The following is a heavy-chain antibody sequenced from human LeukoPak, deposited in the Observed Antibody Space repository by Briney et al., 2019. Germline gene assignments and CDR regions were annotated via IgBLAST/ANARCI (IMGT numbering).Heavy chain of an antibody. CDR1: GFTFSNAW. D-gene: IGHD6-13*01. V-gene: IGHV3-15*01. Sequence: PGGSLRPSCAASGFTFSNAWMSWVRQAPGKGLEWVGCIKSKTDGGTTDYAAPVKGRFTISRDDSKNTLYLQMNSLKTEDTAVYYCTTAGIAAAGDAFDIWGQGTMVTVSS. CDR3: TTAGIAAAGDAFDI. CDR2: IKSKTDGGTT. J-gene: IGHJ3*02.